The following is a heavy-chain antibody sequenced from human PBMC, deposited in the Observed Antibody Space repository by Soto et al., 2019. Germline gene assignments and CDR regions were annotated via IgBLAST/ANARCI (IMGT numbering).Heavy chain of an antibody. D-gene: IGHD1-1*01. J-gene: IGHJ4*02. Sequence: QVQLQESGPGLVKPSQTLSLTCTVSGGSISSGGYYWSWIRQHPGKGLEWIGYIYYSGNTYYNPSLKGRVTISVDPSKNQFSLKLSSVTAADTAVYYCARASYRYSDYWGQATLVTVSS. CDR3: ARASYRYSDY. CDR2: IYYSGNT. V-gene: IGHV4-31*03. CDR1: GGSISSGGYY.